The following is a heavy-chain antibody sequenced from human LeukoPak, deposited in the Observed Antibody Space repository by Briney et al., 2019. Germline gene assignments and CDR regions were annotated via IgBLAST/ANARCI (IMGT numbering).Heavy chain of an antibody. D-gene: IGHD6-13*01. CDR2: INAGNGNT. CDR3: ARDNEIAAADFFDY. J-gene: IGHJ4*02. CDR1: GYTFTSFA. Sequence: ASVKVSCKASGYTFTSFAMHWVRQAPGQRLEWMGWINAGNGNTKYSQKFQGRVTITRDTSASTAYMELSSLRSEDTAVYYCARDNEIAAADFFDYWGQGTLVTVSS. V-gene: IGHV1-3*01.